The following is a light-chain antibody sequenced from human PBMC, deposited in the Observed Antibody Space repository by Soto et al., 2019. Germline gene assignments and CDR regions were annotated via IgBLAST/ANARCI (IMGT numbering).Light chain of an antibody. CDR3: QQYYNWPRT. CDR1: QSVSSN. CDR2: GAS. Sequence: EIVMTQSPAPLSVSPGERATLSCRASQSVSSNLAWYQQNPGQAPRLLIYGASTSATGIPAMFSGSGSGTEFTLTISSLQSEDFAVYYCQQYYNWPRTFGQGTMVEIK. V-gene: IGKV3-15*01. J-gene: IGKJ1*01.